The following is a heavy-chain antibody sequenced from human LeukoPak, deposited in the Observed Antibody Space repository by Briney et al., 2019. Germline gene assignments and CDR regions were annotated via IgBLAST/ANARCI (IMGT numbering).Heavy chain of an antibody. Sequence: PGGSLRLSCAASGFTFTTYAMSWVRQAPGTGLEWVSAIGGGGVRTYYADSVKGRFTISRDNSKDTLFLQMNSLRAEDTAVYYCAKASRQGAVASPLDYWGQGILVTVSS. V-gene: IGHV3-23*01. CDR3: AKASRQGAVASPLDY. CDR1: GFTFTTYA. CDR2: IGGGGVRT. J-gene: IGHJ4*02. D-gene: IGHD6-19*01.